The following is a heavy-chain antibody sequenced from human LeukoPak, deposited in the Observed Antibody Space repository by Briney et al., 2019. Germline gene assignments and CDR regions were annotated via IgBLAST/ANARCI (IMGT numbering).Heavy chain of an antibody. D-gene: IGHD6-13*01. CDR3: ATRLTYSSSWYYFDY. Sequence: PSETLSLTCTVSGGSISSSSYYWGWIRQPPGKGLEWIGSIYYSGSTYYNPSLKSRDTISVDTSKNQFSLKLSSATAADTAVYYCATRLTYSSSWYYFDYWGQGTLVTVSS. CDR2: IYYSGST. J-gene: IGHJ4*02. CDR1: GGSISSSSYY. V-gene: IGHV4-39*01.